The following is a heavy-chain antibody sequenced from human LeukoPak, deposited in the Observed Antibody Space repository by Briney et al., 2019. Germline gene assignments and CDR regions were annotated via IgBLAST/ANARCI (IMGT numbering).Heavy chain of an antibody. V-gene: IGHV3-48*03. Sequence: GGSLRLSCAASGFTFSSYEMNWVRQAPGKGLEWVSYISSSGSTIYYADSVKGRFTISRDNAKNSLYLQMNSLRAEDTAVYYCAREGQLGLDYWGQGTLVTVSS. J-gene: IGHJ4*02. CDR1: GFTFSSYE. CDR2: ISSSGSTI. CDR3: AREGQLGLDY. D-gene: IGHD6-13*01.